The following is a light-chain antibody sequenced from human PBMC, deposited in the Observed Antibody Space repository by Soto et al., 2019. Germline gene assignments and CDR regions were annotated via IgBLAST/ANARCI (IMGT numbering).Light chain of an antibody. J-gene: IGLJ1*01. CDR2: EVN. Sequence: QSALTQPASVSGSPGQSITVSCTGTSSDVGGYKYVSWYQHHPGRAPKLMIYEVNNRPSGVSHRFSGSKSGNTASLTISGLQPEDEADYYCSSYTTSSTLVFGNGTKVTVL. CDR1: SSDVGGYKY. CDR3: SSYTTSSTLV. V-gene: IGLV2-14*01.